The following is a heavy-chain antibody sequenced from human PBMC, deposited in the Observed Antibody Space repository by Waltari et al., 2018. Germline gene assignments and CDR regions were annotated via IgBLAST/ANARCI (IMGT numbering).Heavy chain of an antibody. D-gene: IGHD2-21*02. CDR2: INHSGNK. CDR3: VRLEDCSGPGGNCYSGDSFALDV. Sequence: QVQLQQWGAGLLQPSETLSLTCAVYGGSFSGYYWGWLRQPPGKGLEWFGEINHSGNKNYKPSLRSRVTMLVDTSKSQFSLKLNSVTAADTAVYYCVRLEDCSGPGGNCYSGDSFALDVWGQGTTVTVSS. V-gene: IGHV4-34*02. J-gene: IGHJ6*02. CDR1: GGSFSGYY.